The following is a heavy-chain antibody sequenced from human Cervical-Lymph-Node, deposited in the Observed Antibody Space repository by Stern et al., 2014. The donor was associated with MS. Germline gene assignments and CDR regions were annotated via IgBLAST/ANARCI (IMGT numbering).Heavy chain of an antibody. Sequence: QVQLQESGPGLVQPSETLSLSCTVSGGSISSSYWSWLRQPPGKGLEWIGYIYYSGSTNYNPSLKSRVTISVDTSKNQFSLKLSSVTAADTAVYYCARESTGNDAFDIWGQGTMVTVSS. CDR1: GGSISSSY. CDR3: ARESTGNDAFDI. V-gene: IGHV4-59*01. D-gene: IGHD5/OR15-5a*01. CDR2: IYYSGST. J-gene: IGHJ3*02.